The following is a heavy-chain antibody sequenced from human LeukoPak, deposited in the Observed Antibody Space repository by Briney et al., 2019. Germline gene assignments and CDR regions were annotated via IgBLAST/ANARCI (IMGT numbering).Heavy chain of an antibody. D-gene: IGHD6-13*01. J-gene: IGHJ4*02. Sequence: GGSLRLSCAASVFTFSSYAMSWVRQAPGKGLEWVSAISGSGGSTYYADSVKGRFTISRDNSKNTLYLQMNSLRAEDTAVYYCAKGRGQQLVYYFDYWGQGTLVTVSS. CDR3: AKGRGQQLVYYFDY. V-gene: IGHV3-23*01. CDR1: VFTFSSYA. CDR2: ISGSGGST.